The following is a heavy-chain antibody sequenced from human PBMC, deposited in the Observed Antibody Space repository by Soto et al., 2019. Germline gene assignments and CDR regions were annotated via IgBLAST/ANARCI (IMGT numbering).Heavy chain of an antibody. Sequence: KTSENLSLTCTVSGGSISSYYWSWIRQPPGKGLEWIGYIYYSGSTNYNPSLKSRVTISVDTSKNQFSLKLSSVTAADTAVYYCARASNWGSSIYFDYWGQGTLVTVSS. CDR3: ARASNWGSSIYFDY. CDR1: GGSISSYY. CDR2: IYYSGST. D-gene: IGHD7-27*01. J-gene: IGHJ4*02. V-gene: IGHV4-59*01.